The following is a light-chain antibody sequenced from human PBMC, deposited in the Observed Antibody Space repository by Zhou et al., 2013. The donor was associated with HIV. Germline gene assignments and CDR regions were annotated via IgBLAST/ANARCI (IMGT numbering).Light chain of an antibody. Sequence: VMTQSPATLYVSPGERVSLSCRASQTVGTDFAWYHQKPGQAPRLLIYSISVRAEGVPVRFTGSGSGTEFTLTISSLQSEDFGIYYCHQYRTWPLTFGQGPRWKS. CDR2: SIS. CDR1: QTVGTD. CDR3: HQYRTWPLT. J-gene: IGKJ1*01. V-gene: IGKV3-15*01.